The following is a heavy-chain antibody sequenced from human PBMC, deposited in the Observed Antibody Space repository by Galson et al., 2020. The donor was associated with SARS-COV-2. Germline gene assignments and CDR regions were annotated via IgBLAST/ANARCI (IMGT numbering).Heavy chain of an antibody. D-gene: IGHD3-10*01. CDR3: ARMGVGELFPYYYYGMDV. CDR1: GFTFSSYW. V-gene: IGHV3-74*01. CDR2: INSDGSST. Sequence: GESLKISCAASGFTFSSYWMHWVRQAPGKGLVWVSRINSDGSSTSYADSVKGRFTISRDNAKNTLYLQMNSLRAEDTAVYYCARMGVGELFPYYYYGMDVWGQGTTVTVSS. J-gene: IGHJ6*02.